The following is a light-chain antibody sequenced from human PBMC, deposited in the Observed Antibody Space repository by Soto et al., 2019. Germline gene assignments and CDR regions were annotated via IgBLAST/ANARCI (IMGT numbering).Light chain of an antibody. CDR1: NSNIASNT. CDR2: YNN. V-gene: IGLV1-44*01. J-gene: IGLJ2*01. CDR3: AAWDDSLNGVV. Sequence: QSVLTQPPSASETPGQTVSISCSGSNSNIASNTVNWYQHLPGTAPKLLIYYNNRRPSGVPDRFSGSKSGTSASLAISGLQSEDEADYSCAAWDDSLNGVVFGGGTKLTVL.